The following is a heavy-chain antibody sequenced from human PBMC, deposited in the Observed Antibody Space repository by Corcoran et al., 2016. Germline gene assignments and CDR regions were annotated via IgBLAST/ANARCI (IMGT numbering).Heavy chain of an antibody. CDR1: GFTFGDYA. CDR3: TRDSLGTPRPSYYFDY. CDR2: IRSKAYGGTT. D-gene: IGHD1-1*01. V-gene: IGHV3-49*03. J-gene: IGHJ4*02. Sequence: EVQLVESGGGLVQPGRSLRLSCTASGFTFGDYAMSWFRQAPGKGLEWVGFIRSKAYGGTTEYAASVKGRFTISRDDSKSIAYLQMNSLKTEDTAVYYCTRDSLGTPRPSYYFDYWGQGTLVTVSS.